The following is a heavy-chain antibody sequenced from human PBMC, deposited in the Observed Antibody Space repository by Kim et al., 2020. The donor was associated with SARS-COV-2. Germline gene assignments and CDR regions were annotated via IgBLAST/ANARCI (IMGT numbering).Heavy chain of an antibody. CDR2: INHSGST. CDR1: GGSFSGYY. Sequence: SQTLSLTCAVYGGSFSGYYWSWIRQPPGKGLEWIGEINHSGSTNYNPSLKSRVTISVDTSKNQFSLKLSSVTAADTAVYYCARMNIVVVPAAHYYYYGMDVWGQGTTVTVSS. D-gene: IGHD2-2*01. J-gene: IGHJ6*02. CDR3: ARMNIVVVPAAHYYYYGMDV. V-gene: IGHV4-34*01.